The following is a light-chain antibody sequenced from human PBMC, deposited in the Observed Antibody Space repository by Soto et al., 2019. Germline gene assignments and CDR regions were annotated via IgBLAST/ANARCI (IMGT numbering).Light chain of an antibody. CDR2: GSR. J-gene: IGLJ3*02. V-gene: IGLV1-40*01. Sequence: QSVLTQPPSVSGAPGQRVTLSCTGNTSNLGAGYDVHWYQQLPGAAPKLVIFGSRNRPSGVPERFSGSKSGTSASLAITGLQAEDEADYYCQAYDYTLTASVFGGGTKLTVL. CDR1: TSNLGAGYD. CDR3: QAYDYTLTASV.